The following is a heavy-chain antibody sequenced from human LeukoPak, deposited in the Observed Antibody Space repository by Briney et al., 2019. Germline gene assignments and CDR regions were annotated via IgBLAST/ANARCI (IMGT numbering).Heavy chain of an antibody. Sequence: PSETLSLTCSVSGGSISSYYWSFIRQPPGKGLEWIGYVYYSGSTNYNPSLKSRVTISVDTSKNQFSLKLSSVTAADTAVYYCARRYISGYFFDYWGQGTLVTVSS. D-gene: IGHD3-16*02. CDR3: ARRYISGYFFDY. V-gene: IGHV4-59*08. CDR1: GGSISSYY. CDR2: VYYSGST. J-gene: IGHJ4*02.